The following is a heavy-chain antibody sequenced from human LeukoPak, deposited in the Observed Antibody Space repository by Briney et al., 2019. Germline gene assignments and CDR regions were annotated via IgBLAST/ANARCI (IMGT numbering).Heavy chain of an antibody. D-gene: IGHD4-23*01. V-gene: IGHV3-33*01. Sequence: PGGSLRLSCSAGGFTFGGYGRHWVRQVPGKGLEWVAVIWYDGGKKYYADSVEGRFTISRDNSKNTLYLQMNSLSAEDTAVYYCARATPSYGGTSGLLEFWGQGTLFTVSS. CDR2: IWYDGGKK. CDR3: ARATPSYGGTSGLLEF. CDR1: GFTFGGYG. J-gene: IGHJ4*02.